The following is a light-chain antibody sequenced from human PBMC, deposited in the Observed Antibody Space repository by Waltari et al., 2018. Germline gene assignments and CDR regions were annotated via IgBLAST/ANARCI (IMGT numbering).Light chain of an antibody. CDR2: DIR. CDR3: CSDKTGGGL. CDR1: SSDVGDYND. V-gene: IGLV2-11*01. J-gene: IGLJ2*01. Sequence: QAALTQPPSVSKSLGQSVTISCAGMSSDVGDYNDVSWYQHHPGTAPRLLIYDIRRLPAGVSDRFSGSKTCNTASLTISGLQTEDEADYYCCSDKTGGGLFGGGTRLTVL.